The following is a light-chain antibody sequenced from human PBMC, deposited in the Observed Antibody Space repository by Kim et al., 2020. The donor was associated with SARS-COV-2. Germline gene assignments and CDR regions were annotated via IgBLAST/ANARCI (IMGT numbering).Light chain of an antibody. CDR3: SSYATTGTV. Sequence: PGLSITISCTGTNCDFGGYNLVSWYQQAPGKATKLMIYDVSERPSGVSDRFSGSKSGNTASLTISGLQPEDDSDYYCSSYATTGTVFGTGTKVTVL. CDR2: DVS. CDR1: NCDFGGYNL. V-gene: IGLV2-14*03. J-gene: IGLJ1*01.